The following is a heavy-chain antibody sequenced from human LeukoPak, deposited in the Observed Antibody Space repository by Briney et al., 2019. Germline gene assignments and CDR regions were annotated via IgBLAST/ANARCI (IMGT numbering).Heavy chain of an antibody. Sequence: GASVKVSCKASGYTFTSYGISWVRQAPGQGLEWMGWINPNTGGTSYAQKFQGRVTMTRDTSISTAYMELSRLRSDDTAVYYCARGRRAAPLRWFDPWGQGTLVTVSS. CDR2: INPNTGGT. D-gene: IGHD6-13*01. V-gene: IGHV1-2*02. CDR3: ARGRRAAPLRWFDP. CDR1: GYTFTSYG. J-gene: IGHJ5*02.